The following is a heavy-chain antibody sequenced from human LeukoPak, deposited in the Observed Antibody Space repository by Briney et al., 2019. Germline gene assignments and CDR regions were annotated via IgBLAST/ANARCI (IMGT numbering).Heavy chain of an antibody. D-gene: IGHD3-22*01. CDR2: INWNGGST. CDR1: GFTFDDYG. J-gene: IGHJ4*02. V-gene: IGHV3-20*04. Sequence: RGSLRLSCAASGFTFDDYGMSWVRQAPGKGLEWVSGINWNGGSTGYADSVKGRFTISRDNAKNSLYLQMNSLRAEDTALYYCARGSYCYDSSGYPFDYWGQGTLVTVSS. CDR3: ARGSYCYDSSGYPFDY.